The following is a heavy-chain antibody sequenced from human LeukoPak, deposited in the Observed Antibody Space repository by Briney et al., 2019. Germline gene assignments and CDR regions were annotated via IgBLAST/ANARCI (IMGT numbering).Heavy chain of an antibody. CDR2: ISWNSGSI. J-gene: IGHJ3*02. Sequence: GGSLRLSCAASGFTFDDYAMHWVRQAPGKGLEWVSGISWNSGSIGYADSVKGRFTISRDNAKNSLYLQMNSLRAEDTALYYCAKDMVAVAGTDAFDIWGQGTMVTVSS. CDR3: AKDMVAVAGTDAFDI. V-gene: IGHV3-9*01. CDR1: GFTFDDYA. D-gene: IGHD6-19*01.